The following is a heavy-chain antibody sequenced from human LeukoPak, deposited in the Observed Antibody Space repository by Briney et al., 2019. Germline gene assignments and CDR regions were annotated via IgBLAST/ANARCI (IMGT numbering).Heavy chain of an antibody. Sequence: GGPLRLSCVASGFIFSNYAMSWVRQAPARELEGVSSLRGDSETFYADSGKGRFTLARDETRNTVYLHLNILRVEDTAIYYCAKASWVSTADAVLWGQGTVVTVT. J-gene: IGHJ4*02. CDR2: LRGDSET. V-gene: IGHV3-23*01. CDR1: GFIFSNYA. D-gene: IGHD3-16*01. CDR3: AKASWVSTADAVL.